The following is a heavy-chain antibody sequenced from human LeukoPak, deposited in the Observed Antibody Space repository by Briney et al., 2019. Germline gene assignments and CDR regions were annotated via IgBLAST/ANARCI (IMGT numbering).Heavy chain of an antibody. CDR3: ARTPVWFGEYTNYFDY. D-gene: IGHD3-10*01. V-gene: IGHV1-69*04. CDR2: MIPILGIA. J-gene: IGHJ4*02. CDR1: GGTFSSYA. Sequence: ASVKVSCKASGGTFSSYAISWVRQAPGQGLEWMGRMIPILGIANYAQKFQGRVTITADKSTSTAYMELSSLRSEDTAVYYCARTPVWFGEYTNYFDYWGQGTLVTVSS.